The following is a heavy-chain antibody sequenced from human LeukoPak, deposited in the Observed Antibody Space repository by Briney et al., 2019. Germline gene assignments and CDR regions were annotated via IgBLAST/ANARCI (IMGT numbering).Heavy chain of an antibody. Sequence: GGSLRLSCAASGFTFSSYAMSWVRQAPGKGLEWVSAISGSGGSTYYADSVKGRFTISRDNSKNTLCLQMNSLRAEDTAVYYCAKDLWGAVAGPFDYWGRGTLVTVSS. CDR2: ISGSGGST. CDR3: AKDLWGAVAGPFDY. CDR1: GFTFSSYA. V-gene: IGHV3-23*01. D-gene: IGHD6-19*01. J-gene: IGHJ4*02.